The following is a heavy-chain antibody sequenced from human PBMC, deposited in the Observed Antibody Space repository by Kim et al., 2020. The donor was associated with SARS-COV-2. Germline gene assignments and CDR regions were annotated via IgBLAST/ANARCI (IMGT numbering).Heavy chain of an antibody. J-gene: IGHJ6*02. V-gene: IGHV3-11*05. Sequence: GGSLRLSCAASGFTFSDYYMSWIRQAPGKGLEWVSYISSSSSYTNYADSVKGRFTISRDNAKNSLYLQMNSLRAEDTAVYYCARVGAAAGRNSYYYYGMDVWGQGTTVTVSS. CDR1: GFTFSDYY. D-gene: IGHD6-13*01. CDR2: ISSSSSYT. CDR3: ARVGAAAGRNSYYYYGMDV.